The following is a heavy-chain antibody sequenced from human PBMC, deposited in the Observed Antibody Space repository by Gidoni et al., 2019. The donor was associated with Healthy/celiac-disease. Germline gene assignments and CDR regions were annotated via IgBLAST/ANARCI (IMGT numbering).Heavy chain of an antibody. CDR3: AKVIGYCSGGSCYSYYYYGMDV. V-gene: IGHV3-23*01. CDR1: GFTFSSYA. D-gene: IGHD2-15*01. CDR2: ISGSGGST. Sequence: EVQLLESGGGLVQPGGSLRLSCAASGFTFSSYAMSWVRQAPGKGLAWVSAISGSGGSTYYADSVKGRFTISRDNSKNTLYLQMNSLRAEDTAVYYCAKVIGYCSGGSCYSYYYYGMDVWGQGTTVTVSS. J-gene: IGHJ6*02.